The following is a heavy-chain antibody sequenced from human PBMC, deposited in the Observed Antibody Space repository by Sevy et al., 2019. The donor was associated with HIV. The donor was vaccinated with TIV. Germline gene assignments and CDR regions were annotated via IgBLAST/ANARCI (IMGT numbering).Heavy chain of an antibody. J-gene: IGHJ4*02. CDR2: ISSGSSYI. D-gene: IGHD3-22*01. Sequence: GGSLRLSCAASGFTFSYYTMNWVRQAPGKGLEWVSSISSGSSYIFYADSMKGRFTVSRDNAKNSLFLQMNSLRDEETALYYCARSTDYYDNSGYDSWGRGTLFTVSS. CDR3: ARSTDYYDNSGYDS. CDR1: GFTFSYYT. V-gene: IGHV3-21*03.